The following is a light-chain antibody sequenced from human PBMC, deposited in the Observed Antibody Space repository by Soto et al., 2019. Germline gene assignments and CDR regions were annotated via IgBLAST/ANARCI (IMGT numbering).Light chain of an antibody. CDR3: QQYISNSQT. CDR1: QSISPW. V-gene: IGKV1-5*03. CDR2: KAS. Sequence: DIQMTQSPSTLSASVGDTVTITCRASQSISPWVAWYQQKPGKAPNLLNFKASKLESGVPSRFSGSGSGTEFTLTISSLQPDDFATYYCQQYISNSQTFGQGTKVEIK. J-gene: IGKJ1*01.